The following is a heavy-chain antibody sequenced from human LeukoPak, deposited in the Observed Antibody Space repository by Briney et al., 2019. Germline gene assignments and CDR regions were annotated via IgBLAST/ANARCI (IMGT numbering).Heavy chain of an antibody. J-gene: IGHJ6*03. CDR1: GFTFSSYA. CDR3: AKDWRRIVVVGPVARHGNYMDV. CDR2: ISYDGSNK. V-gene: IGHV3-30*04. D-gene: IGHD2-15*01. Sequence: PGGSLRLSCAASGFTFSSYAMHWVRQAPGKGLEWVAVISYDGSNKYYADSVKGRFTISRDNSKNTLNLQMNSLRAEDTAVYYCAKDWRRIVVVGPVARHGNYMDVWGKGTTVTISS.